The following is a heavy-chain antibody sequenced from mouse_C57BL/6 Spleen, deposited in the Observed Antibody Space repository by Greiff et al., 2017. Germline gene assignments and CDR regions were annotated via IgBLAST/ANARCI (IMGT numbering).Heavy chain of an antibody. D-gene: IGHD2-1*01. Sequence: EVQLVESGGGLVQPGGSLSLSCAASGFTFTDYYMSWVRQPPGKALGWLGFIRNKANGYTTEYSASVKGRFTISRDNSQSILYLQMNALRAEDSATYYCARYNYGNFAWFAYWGQGTLVTVSA. CDR1: GFTFTDYY. V-gene: IGHV7-3*01. CDR3: ARYNYGNFAWFAY. J-gene: IGHJ3*01. CDR2: IRNKANGYTT.